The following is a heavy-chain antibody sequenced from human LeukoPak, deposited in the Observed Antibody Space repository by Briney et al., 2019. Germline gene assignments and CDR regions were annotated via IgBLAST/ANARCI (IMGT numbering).Heavy chain of an antibody. CDR2: ISGSGGST. J-gene: IGHJ6*02. CDR3: TTGPFDYYGSGSYLANGMDV. V-gene: IGHV3-23*01. CDR1: GFTFSSYA. Sequence: GGSLRLSCAASGFTFSSYAMSWVRQAPGKGLEWVSAISGSGGSTYYADSVKGRFTISRDNSKNTLYLQMNSLKTEDTAVYYCTTGPFDYYGSGSYLANGMDVWDQGTTVTVSS. D-gene: IGHD3-10*01.